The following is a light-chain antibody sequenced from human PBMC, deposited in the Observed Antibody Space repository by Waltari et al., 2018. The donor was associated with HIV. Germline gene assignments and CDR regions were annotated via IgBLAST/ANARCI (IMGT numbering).Light chain of an antibody. Sequence: NFMLTQPHSVSGSPGKTVIISCTRSSGSIDSNYVQWYQQRPGSAPLILIYEDTERPSGVPERFSASIDSSSNSASLTISGLKTEDEADYYCQSSDSIIAVFGGGTKLTVL. V-gene: IGLV6-57*03. CDR1: SGSIDSNY. J-gene: IGLJ3*02. CDR2: EDT. CDR3: QSSDSIIAV.